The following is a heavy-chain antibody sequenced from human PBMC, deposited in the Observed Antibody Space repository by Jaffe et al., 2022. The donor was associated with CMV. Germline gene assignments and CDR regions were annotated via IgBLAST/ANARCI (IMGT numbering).Heavy chain of an antibody. V-gene: IGHV5-51*01. J-gene: IGHJ5*02. CDR2: VYPDDSDT. D-gene: IGHD2-21*02. CDR3: ARLQADGDSDSWFDP. Sequence: EVQLVQSGAEVKKPGESLKISCKASGYDFFNYWIGWVRQMPGKGLEWMGIVYPDDSDTRYNPSFKGQVTISADMSVSTAYLQWTSLKASDTAMYYCARLQADGDSDSWFDPWGQGTLVIVSS. CDR1: GYDFFNYW.